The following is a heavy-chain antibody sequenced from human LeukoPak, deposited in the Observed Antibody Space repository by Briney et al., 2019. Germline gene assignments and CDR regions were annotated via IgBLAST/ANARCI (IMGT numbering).Heavy chain of an antibody. CDR2: IYPGDSDT. CDR3: ARHGGSGSYLSYYYGMDV. D-gene: IGHD3-22*01. CDR1: GYSFTSYW. Sequence: PGESLKISCTGSGYSFTSYWIGWRRQMPGKGLEWMGIIYPGDSDTRYSPSFQGQVTISADKSISTAYLQWSSLKASDTAMYYCARHGGSGSYLSYYYGMDVWGQGTTVTVSS. V-gene: IGHV5-51*01. J-gene: IGHJ6*02.